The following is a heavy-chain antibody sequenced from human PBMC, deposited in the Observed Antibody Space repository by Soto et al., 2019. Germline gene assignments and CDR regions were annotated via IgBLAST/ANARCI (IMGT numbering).Heavy chain of an antibody. CDR3: AKAGDWNYVYDF. CDR2: VNSDGSST. D-gene: IGHD1-7*01. J-gene: IGHJ4*02. Sequence: GGSLRLSCAASGFTFTHYRIHWVRQAQWKGLVWVSRVNSDGSSTNYADAVKGRFTISRDNSKNMAYLQMNNLTVEDTGVYYCAKAGDWNYVYDFWGQGTLVTVSS. CDR1: GFTFTHYR. V-gene: IGHV3-74*01.